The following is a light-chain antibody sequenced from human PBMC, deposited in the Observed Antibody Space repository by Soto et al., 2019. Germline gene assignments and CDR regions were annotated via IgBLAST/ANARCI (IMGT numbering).Light chain of an antibody. J-gene: IGKJ1*01. Sequence: DIVMTQSPLSLPVTPGEPASISCRSSQSLLHSNGYNYLDWYLQKPGQSPQLLIYLGSNRASGVPDRFSGSGSGTDFTLKISRVEAEDVGVYYCIQALQLPWTFGQGTKVEIK. CDR2: LGS. V-gene: IGKV2-28*01. CDR3: IQALQLPWT. CDR1: QSLLHSNGYNY.